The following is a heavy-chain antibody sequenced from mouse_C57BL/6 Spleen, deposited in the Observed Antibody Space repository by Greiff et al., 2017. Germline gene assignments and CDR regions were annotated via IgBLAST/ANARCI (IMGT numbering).Heavy chain of an antibody. V-gene: IGHV14-1*01. CDR2: IDPEDGDT. J-gene: IGHJ2*01. Sequence: EVQLQPSGAELVRPGASVKLFCTASGFNIKDYYMHWVKQRPEQGLEWIGRIDPEDGDTEYAPKFQGKATMTATTSSNTAYLQLSSLTSEDTDVYYCTTRLYGSRYEYFDYGGQGTTLTVSS. D-gene: IGHD1-1*01. CDR3: TTRLYGSRYEYFDY. CDR1: GFNIKDYY.